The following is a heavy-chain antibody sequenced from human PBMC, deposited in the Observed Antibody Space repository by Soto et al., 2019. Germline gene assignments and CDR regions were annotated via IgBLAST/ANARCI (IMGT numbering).Heavy chain of an antibody. D-gene: IGHD5-12*01. Sequence: GGSLRLSCAASGFTFSSYWMSWVRQAPGKGLEWVARINQDGSEKYYVDSVKGRFTISRDNAKNSLYLQMNSLRAEDTAVYYCARGESGWLQSASWYFDYWGQGTLVTVSS. CDR1: GFTFSSYW. CDR3: ARGESGWLQSASWYFDY. V-gene: IGHV3-7*01. CDR2: INQDGSEK. J-gene: IGHJ4*02.